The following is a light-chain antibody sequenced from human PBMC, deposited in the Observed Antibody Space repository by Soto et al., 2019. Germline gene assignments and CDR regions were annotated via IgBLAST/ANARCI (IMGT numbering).Light chain of an antibody. CDR2: EVS. CDR3: SSYTSSSTHWV. V-gene: IGLV2-14*01. J-gene: IGLJ3*02. CDR1: SSDVGGYNY. Sequence: QSALTQPASVSGSPGQSITVSCTGTSSDVGGYNYVSWYQQHPGKAPKLMIYEVSNRPSGVSNRFSGSKSGNTASLTISGLQPEDEADYYCSSYTSSSTHWVFGGGTKVTVL.